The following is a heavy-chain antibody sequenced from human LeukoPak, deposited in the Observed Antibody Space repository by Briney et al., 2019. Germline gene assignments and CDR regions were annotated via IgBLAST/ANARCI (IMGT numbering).Heavy chain of an antibody. CDR1: VFTFGDYL. D-gene: IGHD6-19*01. CDR2: ISGGTT. J-gene: IGHJ4*02. CDR3: SRGSGWLSVY. V-gene: IGHV3-49*03. Sequence: GGSLRLSCTASVFTFGDYLMSWFRQAPGKGLEWIGFISGGTTEYAASVKGRFTISRDDSTSIAYLQMNSLTTEDTAVYYCSRGSGWLSVYWGQGTLVTVSS.